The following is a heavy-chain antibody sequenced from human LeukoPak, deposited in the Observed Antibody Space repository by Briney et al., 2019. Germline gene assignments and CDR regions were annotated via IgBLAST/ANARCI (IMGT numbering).Heavy chain of an antibody. CDR1: GFSLSTSGVG. D-gene: IGHD2-15*01. J-gene: IGHJ4*02. V-gene: IGHV2-5*02. Sequence: SGPSLVKSTQTLTLTCTFSGFSLSTSGVGVGWIRQPPGKALEWLALIYWDDDKRYSPSLKSRLTITKDTSKNQVVLTMTNMDPVDTATYYCAHRPELLYRSGGSCTTYFDCWGQGTLVTVSS. CDR3: AHRPELLYRSGGSCTTYFDC. CDR2: IYWDDDK.